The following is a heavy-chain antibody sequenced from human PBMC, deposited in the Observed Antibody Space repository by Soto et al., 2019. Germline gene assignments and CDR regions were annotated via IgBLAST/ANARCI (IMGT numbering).Heavy chain of an antibody. J-gene: IGHJ3*02. Sequence: SVKVSCKASGYTFSSYDINWVRQATGQGLEWMGWMNPNSGNTGYAQKFQGRVTMTRNTSISTAYMELSSLRSEDTAVYYCASQKLWFGEYYDIWGQGTMVTVSS. CDR2: MNPNSGNT. V-gene: IGHV1-8*01. D-gene: IGHD3-10*01. CDR1: GYTFSSYD. CDR3: ASQKLWFGEYYDI.